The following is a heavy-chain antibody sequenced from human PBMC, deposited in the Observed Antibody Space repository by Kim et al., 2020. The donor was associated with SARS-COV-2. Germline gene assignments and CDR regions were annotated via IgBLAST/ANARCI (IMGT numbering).Heavy chain of an antibody. J-gene: IGHJ4*02. CDR2: IWYDGSNK. Sequence: GGSLRLSCAASGFTFSRFGMHWVRQAPGKGLEWVAVIWYDGSNKHYTHSVKGRFIISRDNSKNTLYLQMNSLRAEDTAMYFCASDCSSAICRFYWGQGTLVTVSS. CDR1: GFTFSRFG. D-gene: IGHD2-2*01. CDR3: ASDCSSAICRFY. V-gene: IGHV3-33*01.